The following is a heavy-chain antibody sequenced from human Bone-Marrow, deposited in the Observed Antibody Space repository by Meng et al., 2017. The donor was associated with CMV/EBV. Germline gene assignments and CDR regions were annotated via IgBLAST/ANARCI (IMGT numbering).Heavy chain of an antibody. Sequence: GGSLRLSCAASGFTFSSYSMNWVRQAPGKGLEWVSSISSSSSYIYYADSVKGRFTISRDNAKNSLYLQMNSLRDEDTAVYYCASSSTTLYGMDVWGQGTTVTVSS. CDR2: ISSSSSYI. D-gene: IGHD2-2*01. CDR1: GFTFSSYS. CDR3: ASSSTTLYGMDV. V-gene: IGHV3-21*01. J-gene: IGHJ6*02.